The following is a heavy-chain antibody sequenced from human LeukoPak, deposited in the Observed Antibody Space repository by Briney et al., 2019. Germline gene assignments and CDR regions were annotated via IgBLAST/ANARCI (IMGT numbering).Heavy chain of an antibody. J-gene: IGHJ4*02. D-gene: IGHD3-22*01. CDR2: ISGSGDNT. Sequence: PGGSLRLSCAASGFTFSSYAMSGVRQAPGKGLEWVSTISGSGDNTYYADSVRGGFTISRDNSKNTLYLQMNSLRAEDTAVYYCARLRRNSDRSDFFYYYDHWGQGTLVTVSS. CDR1: GFTFSSYA. CDR3: ARLRRNSDRSDFFYYYDH. V-gene: IGHV3-23*01.